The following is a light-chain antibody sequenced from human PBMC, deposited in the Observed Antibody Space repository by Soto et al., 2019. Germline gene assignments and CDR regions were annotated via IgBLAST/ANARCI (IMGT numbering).Light chain of an antibody. CDR3: QQYGSLSWT. Sequence: DIVLTQSPGTLSLSPWERATLTCRASQNVDSNYLAWYQQKPAQAPRMIIFGASARATGIPDRFSGSGSGTDFTLTISRLEPEDFAMYYCQQYGSLSWTFGQGTKVDIK. CDR2: GAS. V-gene: IGKV3-20*01. J-gene: IGKJ1*01. CDR1: QNVDSNY.